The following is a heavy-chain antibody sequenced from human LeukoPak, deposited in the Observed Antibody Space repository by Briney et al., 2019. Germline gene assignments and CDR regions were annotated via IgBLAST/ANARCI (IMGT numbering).Heavy chain of an antibody. J-gene: IGHJ4*02. V-gene: IGHV4-30-2*01. Sequence: SETLSLTCAVSGGSISSGGYSWSWIRQTPGTGLEWIGDINHGGNTNYNPSLKSRVTISVDTSKNHYSLKMNSVTAADTAVYYCARATATVTPPYFDYWGQGTLVTVSS. CDR1: GGSISSGGYS. CDR2: INHGGNT. CDR3: ARATATVTPPYFDY. D-gene: IGHD4-11*01.